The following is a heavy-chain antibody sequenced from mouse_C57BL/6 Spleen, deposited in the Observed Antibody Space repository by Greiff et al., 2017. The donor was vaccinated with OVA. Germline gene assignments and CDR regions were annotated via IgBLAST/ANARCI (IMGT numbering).Heavy chain of an antibody. Sequence: EVKLVESGGGLVKPGGSLKLSCAASGFTFSSYAMSWVRQTPEKRLEWVATISDGGSYTYYPDNVKGRFTISRDNAKNNLYLQMSHLKSEDTAMYYCASDHYGPFDYWGQGTTLTVSS. V-gene: IGHV5-4*03. CDR2: ISDGGSYT. CDR1: GFTFSSYA. J-gene: IGHJ2*01. D-gene: IGHD1-1*02. CDR3: ASDHYGPFDY.